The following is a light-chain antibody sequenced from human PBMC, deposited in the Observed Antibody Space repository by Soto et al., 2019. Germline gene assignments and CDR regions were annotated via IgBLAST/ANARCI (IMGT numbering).Light chain of an antibody. CDR2: DAT. CDR1: SSDVGGYNY. V-gene: IGLV2-14*01. J-gene: IGLJ1*01. CDR3: SSYTSSSTYV. Sequence: QSALTQPASVSGSPGQSIAISCTGTSSDVGGYNYVSWYQQHPGKAPKLIIYDATNRPSGVSNRFSGSKSGNTASLTISGLQAEDEADYYCSSYTSSSTYVFGTGTKVTVL.